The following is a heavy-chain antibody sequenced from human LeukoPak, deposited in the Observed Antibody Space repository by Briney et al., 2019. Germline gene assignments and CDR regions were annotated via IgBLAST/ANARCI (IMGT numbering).Heavy chain of an antibody. CDR2: INPNSGGT. CDR3: ARGGHSSSSYYYYYYYMDV. J-gene: IGHJ6*03. CDR1: GYTFTGYY. V-gene: IGHV1-2*02. Sequence: ASVKVSCKASGYTFTGYYMHWVRQAPGQGLEWMGWINPNSGGTNYAQKFQGRVTMTRDTSISTAYMELSRLRSDDTAVYYCARGGHSSSSYYYYYYYMDVWGKGTTVTVSS. D-gene: IGHD6-6*01.